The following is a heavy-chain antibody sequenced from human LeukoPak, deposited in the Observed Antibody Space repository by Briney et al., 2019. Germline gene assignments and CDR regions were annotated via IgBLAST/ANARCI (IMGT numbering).Heavy chain of an antibody. Sequence: ASVTVSCKASGYTFTSYYMHWVRQAPGQGLEWMGIINPSGGSTSYAQKFQGRVTMTRDTSTSTVYMELSSLRSEDTAVYYCARGVGQQRSPGGYYYYGMDVWGQGTTVTVSS. CDR3: ARGVGQQRSPGGYYYYGMDV. J-gene: IGHJ6*02. D-gene: IGHD6-13*01. CDR1: GYTFTSYY. V-gene: IGHV1-46*01. CDR2: INPSGGST.